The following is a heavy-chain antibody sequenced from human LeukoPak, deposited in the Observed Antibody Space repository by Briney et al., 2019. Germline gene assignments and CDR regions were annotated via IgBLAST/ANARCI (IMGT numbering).Heavy chain of an antibody. CDR3: ARGRSPGDILTWVDY. D-gene: IGHD3-9*01. CDR1: GFTFSSYE. J-gene: IGHJ4*02. V-gene: IGHV3-48*03. CDR2: ISSSGSTT. Sequence: GGSLRLSCAASGFTFSSYEMTWVRQAPGRGLEWVSYISSSGSTTYYADSVKGRFTISRDNAKNSLYLQMNSLRDEDTAVYYCARGRSPGDILTWVDYWGQGTLVTVSS.